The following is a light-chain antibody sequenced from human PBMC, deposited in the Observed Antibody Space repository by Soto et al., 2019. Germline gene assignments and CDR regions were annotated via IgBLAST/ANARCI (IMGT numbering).Light chain of an antibody. CDR2: GAS. V-gene: IGKV3-20*01. Sequence: EIVLTQSPGTLSLSPGERATLSCRASQNVSSSYLAWYQQKPGQAPRLLIYGASRRATGIPDRFSGSGSGTDFTLTISRLEPEDFAVYFCQQYGRSSYTFGQGTKLEIK. CDR3: QQYGRSSYT. CDR1: QNVSSSY. J-gene: IGKJ2*01.